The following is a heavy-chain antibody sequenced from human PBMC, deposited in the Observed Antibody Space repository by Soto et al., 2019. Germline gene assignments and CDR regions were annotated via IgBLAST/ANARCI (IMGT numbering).Heavy chain of an antibody. CDR1: GFTFGDYA. Sequence: GGSLRLSCTASGFTFGDYAMSWFRQAPGKGLEWVGFIRSKAYGGTTEYAASVKGRFTISRDDSKSIAYLQMNSLKTEDTAVYYCTRAPPYDYIWGSYRYTGINYFDYWGQGTLVTVSS. J-gene: IGHJ4*02. V-gene: IGHV3-49*03. CDR3: TRAPPYDYIWGSYRYTGINYFDY. D-gene: IGHD3-16*02. CDR2: IRSKAYGGTT.